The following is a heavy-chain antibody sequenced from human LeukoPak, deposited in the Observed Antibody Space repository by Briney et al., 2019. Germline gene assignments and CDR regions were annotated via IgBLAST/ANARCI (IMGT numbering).Heavy chain of an antibody. V-gene: IGHV4-4*07. D-gene: IGHD4-11*01. CDR3: ARTRGYSNYGLDY. Sequence: PSETLSLTCTVSDGSFTTYYWSWIRQPAGKGLEWIGHIYTSGTTNYNPSLKSRVTMSIDTSKNQFSLKLSSVTAADTAVYYCARTRGYSNYGLDYWGQGTLVTVSS. J-gene: IGHJ4*02. CDR1: DGSFTTYY. CDR2: IYTSGTT.